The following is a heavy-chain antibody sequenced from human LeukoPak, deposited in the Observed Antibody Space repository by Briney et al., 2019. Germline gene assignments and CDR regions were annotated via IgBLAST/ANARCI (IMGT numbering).Heavy chain of an antibody. D-gene: IGHD6-13*01. J-gene: IGHJ4*02. CDR2: TRNKANSYTT. CDR1: GFTFSDHY. CDR3: ARDLAAQRGDY. V-gene: IGHV3-72*01. Sequence: GGSLRLSCAASGFTFSDHYMDWVRQAPGKGLEWVGRTRNKANSYTTEYAASVKGRFTISRDDSKNSLYLQMNSLKTEDTAVYYCARDLAAQRGDYWGQGTLVTVSS.